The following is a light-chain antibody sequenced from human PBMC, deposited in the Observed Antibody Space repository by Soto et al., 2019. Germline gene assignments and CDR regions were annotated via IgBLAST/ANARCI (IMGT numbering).Light chain of an antibody. V-gene: IGLV1-47*01. CDR1: SSNIVSNY. CDR3: AAWDDSLSGL. CDR2: RNN. J-gene: IGLJ2*01. Sequence: SVLPQPPSASGTPGQRVTISCSGSSSNIVSNYVYWYQQLPGTAPKLLIYRNNQRPSGVPDRFSGSKSGTSASLAISGLRSEDEADYYCAAWDDSLSGLFGGGTKLTVL.